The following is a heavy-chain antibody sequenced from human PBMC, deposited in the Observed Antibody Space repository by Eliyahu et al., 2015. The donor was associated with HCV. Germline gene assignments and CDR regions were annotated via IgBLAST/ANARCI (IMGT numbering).Heavy chain of an antibody. Sequence: QVQLVESGGDLVKPGGSLRLSCAVSGFSFSDYYXSWIRQAPGKGLEWVSYISSSGYSIYYADSVKGRFTISRDNATNSLYLQMNSLRAEDTAVYHCARSDWRWTSTFEYWGQGTLVTVSS. V-gene: IGHV3-11*04. CDR3: ARSDWRWTSTFEY. J-gene: IGHJ4*02. D-gene: IGHD2-21*01. CDR2: ISSSGYSI. CDR1: GFSFSDYY.